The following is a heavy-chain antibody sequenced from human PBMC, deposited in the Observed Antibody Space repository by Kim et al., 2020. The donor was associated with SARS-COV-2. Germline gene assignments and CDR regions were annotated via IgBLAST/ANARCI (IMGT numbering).Heavy chain of an antibody. J-gene: IGHJ3*02. CDR3: TRDTDYVWGHLDGFDI. V-gene: IGHV3-49*03. Sequence: GGSLRLSCTASGFTFGDYAMSWFRQAPGKGLEWVGFIRSKAYGGTTEYAASVKGRFTISRDDSKSIAYLQMNSLKTEDTAVYYCTRDTDYVWGHLDGFDIWGQGTMVTVSS. D-gene: IGHD3-16*01. CDR2: IRSKAYGGTT. CDR1: GFTFGDYA.